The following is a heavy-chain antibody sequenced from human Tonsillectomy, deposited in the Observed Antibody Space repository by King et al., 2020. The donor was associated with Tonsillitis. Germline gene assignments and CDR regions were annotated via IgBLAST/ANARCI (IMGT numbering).Heavy chain of an antibody. CDR3: AKVVSTAMVYYFDY. CDR2: ISGSGGST. J-gene: IGHJ4*02. D-gene: IGHD5-18*01. Sequence: VQLVESGGGLVQPGGSLRLFCAASGFTFSSSAMAWVRQAPEKGLEWVSGISGSGGSTYYADSVKGRFTISRDNSKNTLYLQMNILGAEDTALYYCAKVVSTAMVYYFDYWGQGTLVTVSS. V-gene: IGHV3-23*04. CDR1: GFTFSSSA.